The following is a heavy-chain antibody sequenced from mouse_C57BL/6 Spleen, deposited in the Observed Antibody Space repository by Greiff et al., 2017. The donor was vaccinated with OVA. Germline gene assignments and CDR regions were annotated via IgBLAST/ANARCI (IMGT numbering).Heavy chain of an antibody. CDR1: GFNIKDDY. Sequence: EVKLMESGAELVRPGASVKLSCTASGFNIKDDYMHWVKQRPEQGLEWIGWIDPENGDTEYASKFQGKATITADTSSNTAYLQLSSLTSEDTAVYYCTVTAQAMAWFAYWGQGTLVTVSA. CDR3: TVTAQAMAWFAY. D-gene: IGHD3-2*02. J-gene: IGHJ3*01. V-gene: IGHV14-4*01. CDR2: IDPENGDT.